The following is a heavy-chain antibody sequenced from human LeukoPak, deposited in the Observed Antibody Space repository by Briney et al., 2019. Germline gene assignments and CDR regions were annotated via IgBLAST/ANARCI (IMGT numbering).Heavy chain of an antibody. CDR1: GGSSSGYY. D-gene: IGHD4-23*01. CDR2: INHSGST. J-gene: IGHJ4*02. CDR3: ARHTSYGGNSAFGD. V-gene: IGHV4-34*01. Sequence: SETLSLTCAVYGGSSSGYYWSWIRQPPGKGLEWIGEINHSGSTNYNPSLKSRVTISVDTSKNQFSLKLYSVTAADTAVYYCARHTSYGGNSAFGDWGQGTLVTVSS.